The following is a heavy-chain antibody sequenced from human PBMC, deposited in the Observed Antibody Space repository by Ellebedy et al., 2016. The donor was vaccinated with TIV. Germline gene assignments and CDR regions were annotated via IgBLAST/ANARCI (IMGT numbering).Heavy chain of an antibody. CDR1: GGTFSSYA. Sequence: ASVKVSXKASGGTFSSYAISWVRQAPGQGLEWMGIINPSGGSTSYAQKFQGRVTMTRDTSTSTVYMELSRLRSEDTAVYYCARDTGATRFDYWGQGTLVTVSS. CDR2: INPSGGST. D-gene: IGHD1-26*01. V-gene: IGHV1-46*01. J-gene: IGHJ4*02. CDR3: ARDTGATRFDY.